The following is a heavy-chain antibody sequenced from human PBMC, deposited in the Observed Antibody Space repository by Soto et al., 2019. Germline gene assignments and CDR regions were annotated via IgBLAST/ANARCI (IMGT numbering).Heavy chain of an antibody. Sequence: GGSLRLSCAASGFIFSNYDMHWVRQAPGKGLEWVTVISIDGSNQYYADSVKGRFTISRDNSKNTLYLQMNSLRVDVSAVYYCAKWLVGRTFDSWGQGTLVTVSS. CDR1: GFIFSNYD. J-gene: IGHJ4*02. V-gene: IGHV3-30*18. D-gene: IGHD6-19*01. CDR2: ISIDGSNQ. CDR3: AKWLVGRTFDS.